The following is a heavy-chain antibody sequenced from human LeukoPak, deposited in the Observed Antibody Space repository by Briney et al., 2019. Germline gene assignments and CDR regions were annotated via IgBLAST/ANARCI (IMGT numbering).Heavy chain of an antibody. CDR3: SSYIAVACCYYFDY. CDR2: IYYSGST. CDR1: GCSISSYY. Sequence: SETLSLTCTVSGCSISSYYWSWIRKPPGKGWEWIGYIYYSGSTNYNPSLKSRITISVDTSKNQFSLKLSSVDAADTAGDYWSSYIAVACCYYFDYWGQGTLVTVSS. D-gene: IGHD6-19*01. V-gene: IGHV4-59*01. J-gene: IGHJ4*02.